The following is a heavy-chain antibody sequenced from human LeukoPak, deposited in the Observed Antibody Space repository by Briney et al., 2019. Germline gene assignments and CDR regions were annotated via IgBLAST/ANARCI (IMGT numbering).Heavy chain of an antibody. V-gene: IGHV3-23*01. D-gene: IGHD5-18*01. CDR2: ISGSGGST. Sequence: GGSLRLSCAASGFTFSSYAMSWVRQAPGKGLEWVLAISGSGGSTYYADSVKGRFTISRDNSKNTLYLQMNSLRAEDTAVYYCAKGDTAMVGHFDYWGQGTLVTVSS. CDR1: GFTFSSYA. CDR3: AKGDTAMVGHFDY. J-gene: IGHJ4*02.